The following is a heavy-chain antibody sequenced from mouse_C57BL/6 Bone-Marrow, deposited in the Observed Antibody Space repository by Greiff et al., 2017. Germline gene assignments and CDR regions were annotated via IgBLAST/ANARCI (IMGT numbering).Heavy chain of an antibody. J-gene: IGHJ2*01. CDR2: IYPSDSET. CDR3: ARHSSGYFDY. V-gene: IGHV1-61*01. D-gene: IGHD3-2*02. Sequence: VQLQQPGAELVRPGSSVKLSCKASGYTFTSYWMDWVKQRPGQGLEWIGNIYPSDSETHYNQKFKDKATLTVDKSSSTAYMQLSSLTSEDSAVYYCARHSSGYFDYWGQGTTLTVSS. CDR1: GYTFTSYW.